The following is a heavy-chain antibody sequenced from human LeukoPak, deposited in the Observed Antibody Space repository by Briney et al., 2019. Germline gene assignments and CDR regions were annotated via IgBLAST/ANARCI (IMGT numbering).Heavy chain of an antibody. CDR2: TYYRSKWYN. J-gene: IGHJ4*02. V-gene: IGHV6-1*01. CDR3: ARSAGHFDY. Sequence: SQTLSLTCAISGDSVSSKSAAWNWIRQSPSRGLEWLGRTYYRSKWYNDYTLSVKSRITIKSDTSKDQVSLQLNSVTPEDMAVYYCARSAGHFDYWGQGTLVTVSS. CDR1: GDSVSSKSAA.